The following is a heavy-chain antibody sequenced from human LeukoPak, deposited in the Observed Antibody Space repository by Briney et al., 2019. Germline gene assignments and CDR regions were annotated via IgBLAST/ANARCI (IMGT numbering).Heavy chain of an antibody. CDR1: GGSIRSSYYY. J-gene: IGHJ4*02. CDR2: IYDSGST. CDR3: ARGYGLVSY. V-gene: IGHV4-39*01. Sequence: SETLSLTCTVSGGSIRSSYYYWGWIRQPPGKGLEWIGSIYDSGSTYYNPSLKSRVTISVDTSKNQFSLKLNSVTAADTAVYYCARGYGLVSYWGQGTLVTVSS. D-gene: IGHD5-12*01.